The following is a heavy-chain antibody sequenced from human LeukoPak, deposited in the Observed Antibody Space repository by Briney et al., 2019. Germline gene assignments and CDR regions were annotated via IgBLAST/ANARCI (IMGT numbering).Heavy chain of an antibody. Sequence: SVKVSCKASGGTFSSYAISWVRQAPGQGLEWMGGIIPIFGTANYAQKFQGRVTITTDESTSTAYMELSSLRSEDTAVYYCARDIRGYCSSTSCYIPPYYYYYMDVWGKGTTVTVSS. CDR2: IIPIFGTA. D-gene: IGHD2-2*02. J-gene: IGHJ6*03. CDR3: ARDIRGYCSSTSCYIPPYYYYYMDV. CDR1: GGTFSSYA. V-gene: IGHV1-69*05.